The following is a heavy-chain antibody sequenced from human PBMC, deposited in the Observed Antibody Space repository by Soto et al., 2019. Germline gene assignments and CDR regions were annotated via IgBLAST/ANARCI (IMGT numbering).Heavy chain of an antibody. Sequence: QVQLVQSGAEVKKPGSSVKVSCKASGGTFSSYAISWVRQAPGQGLEWIGGIIPIFGTANYAQKFQGRVTITADESTSTAYMELSSLRSEDTAVYYCARDGGYCSSTSCYYYYYGMDVWGQGTTVTVSS. CDR3: ARDGGYCSSTSCYYYYYGMDV. CDR1: GGTFSSYA. J-gene: IGHJ6*02. D-gene: IGHD2-2*01. V-gene: IGHV1-69*01. CDR2: IIPIFGTA.